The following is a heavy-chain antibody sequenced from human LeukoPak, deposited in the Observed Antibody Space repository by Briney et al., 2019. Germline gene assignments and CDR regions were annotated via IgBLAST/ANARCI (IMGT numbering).Heavy chain of an antibody. CDR2: INAGNGNT. CDR1: GYTFTSYT. J-gene: IGHJ4*02. CDR3: ARESSSSWSHFDY. D-gene: IGHD6-6*01. Sequence: ASVKVSCKASGYTFTSYTIHWVRQAPGQRLEWMGWINAGNGNTKYSQKFQGRVTITRDTSATTADMELGSLTSEDTAVYYCARESSSSWSHFDYWGQGTLVTLSS. V-gene: IGHV1-3*01.